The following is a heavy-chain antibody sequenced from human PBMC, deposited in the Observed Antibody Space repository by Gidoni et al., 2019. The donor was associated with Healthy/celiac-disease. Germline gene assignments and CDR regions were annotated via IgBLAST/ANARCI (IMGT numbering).Heavy chain of an antibody. D-gene: IGHD6-6*01. CDR1: GGSISSGGDY. V-gene: IGHV4-31*02. J-gene: IGHJ4*02. Sequence: QVQVQESGPGRVKRSQTLHLTGTVSGGSISSGGDYWSWIRQHPGKGLEWIGDIYYSGSTSYTPSLTSRVTISVDTSKIQFSLQLSSVTAADSAVYYCASVIAARSGVDYWGQGTLVTVSS. CDR2: IYYSGST. CDR3: ASVIAARSGVDY.